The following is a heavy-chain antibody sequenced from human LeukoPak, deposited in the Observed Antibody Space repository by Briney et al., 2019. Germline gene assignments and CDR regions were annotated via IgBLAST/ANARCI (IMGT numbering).Heavy chain of an antibody. CDR1: GVSISSGGYS. V-gene: IGHV4-30-2*01. CDR3: ARELGAFDI. Sequence: SETLSLTCAVSGVSISSGGYSWRWIRQPPGKGLEWIGYIYHSGSTYYNPSLKSRVTISVDRSKNQFSLKLSSVTAADTAVYYCARELGAFDIWGQGTMVTVSS. CDR2: IYHSGST. J-gene: IGHJ3*02.